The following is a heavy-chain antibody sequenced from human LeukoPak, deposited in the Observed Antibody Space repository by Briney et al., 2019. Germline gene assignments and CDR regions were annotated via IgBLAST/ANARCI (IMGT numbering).Heavy chain of an antibody. J-gene: IGHJ4*02. CDR1: GYTFTSYG. V-gene: IGHV1-18*01. CDR2: ISAYNGNT. D-gene: IGHD3-22*01. Sequence: ASVKVSCKASGYTFTSYGISWVRQAPGQGLEWMGWISAYNGNTNYAQKLQGRVTMTTDTSTSTAYMELRSLRSDDTAVYYCARDLRYCDSSGHQGLFDYWGQGTLVTVSS. CDR3: ARDLRYCDSSGHQGLFDY.